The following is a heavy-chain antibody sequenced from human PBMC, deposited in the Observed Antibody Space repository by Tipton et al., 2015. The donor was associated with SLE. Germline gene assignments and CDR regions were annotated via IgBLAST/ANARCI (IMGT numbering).Heavy chain of an antibody. Sequence: QLVQSGAEVKKPGSSVKVSCKASGGTFSSYAISWVRQAPGQGLEWMGGIIPIFGTANYAQKFQGRVTITTDESTSTAYMELSSLRSEDTAVYYCAREIFSGEYSSSYAFDIWGQGTMVTVSS. CDR2: IIPIFGTA. CDR3: AREIFSGEYSSSYAFDI. D-gene: IGHD6-6*01. J-gene: IGHJ3*02. V-gene: IGHV1-69*05. CDR1: GGTFSSYA.